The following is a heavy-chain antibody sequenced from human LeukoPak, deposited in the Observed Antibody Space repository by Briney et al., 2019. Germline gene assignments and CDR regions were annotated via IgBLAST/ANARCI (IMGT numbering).Heavy chain of an antibody. CDR1: GESIRSTTF. Sequence: PSETLSLTCSVSGESIRSTTFWGWIRQSPGMGLEWIASTSHAGISYCNPSLSSRVTVSADTSKNQFSLKLSSVTAADTAVYYCASRDIVAIAYWGQGTLVTVSS. D-gene: IGHD5-12*01. CDR2: TSHAGIS. V-gene: IGHV4-38-2*02. CDR3: ASRDIVAIAY. J-gene: IGHJ4*02.